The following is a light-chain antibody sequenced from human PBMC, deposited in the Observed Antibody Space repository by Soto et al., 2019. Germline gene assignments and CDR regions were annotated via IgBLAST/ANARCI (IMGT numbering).Light chain of an antibody. V-gene: IGKV3-15*01. CDR3: QQYSNWPWT. J-gene: IGKJ1*01. CDR1: QSVSSN. CDR2: GTS. Sequence: DIVMTQSPATLSVSPGERATLSCRASQSVSSNLAWYQQKPGQPPRLLIYGTSTRPTGVPARFSGSGSETEFTLTISSLQSEDFAVYYCQQYSNWPWTFGLGTKVEI.